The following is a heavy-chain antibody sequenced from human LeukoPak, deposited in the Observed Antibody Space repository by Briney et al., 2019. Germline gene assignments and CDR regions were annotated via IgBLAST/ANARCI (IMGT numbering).Heavy chain of an antibody. CDR1: GFTFSSYW. Sequence: GGSLRLSCAASGFTFSSYWMHWVRQAPGKGLVWVSRINSDGITTFYADSVKGRFTISRDNAKNTLYLQMSSLRAEDTAVYSCARGSGYAVLDYWSQGTLVSVSS. CDR2: INSDGITT. V-gene: IGHV3-74*01. CDR3: ARGSGYAVLDY. D-gene: IGHD3-3*01. J-gene: IGHJ4*02.